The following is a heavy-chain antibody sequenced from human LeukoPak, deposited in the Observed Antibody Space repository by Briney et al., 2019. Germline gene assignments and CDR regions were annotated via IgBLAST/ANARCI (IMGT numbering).Heavy chain of an antibody. D-gene: IGHD1-26*01. CDR1: GFTFSDYY. CDR2: ISSSGSTI. V-gene: IGHV3-11*04. Sequence: GGSLRLSCAASGFTFSDYYMSWIRQAPGKGLEWVSYISSSGSTIYYADSVKGRFTISRDNAKNSLYLQMNSLRAEDTAVYYCARERKFSGSYNWFDPWGQGTLVTVSS. J-gene: IGHJ5*02. CDR3: ARERKFSGSYNWFDP.